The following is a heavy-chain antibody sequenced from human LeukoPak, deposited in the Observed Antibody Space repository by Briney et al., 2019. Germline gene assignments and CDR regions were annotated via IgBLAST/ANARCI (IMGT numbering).Heavy chain of an antibody. CDR3: ASVPDYGGNYYYYYYGMDV. V-gene: IGHV1-2*02. J-gene: IGHJ6*02. Sequence: HRASVKVSCKASGYTFTSYGISWVRQAPGQGLEWMGWINPNSGGTNYAQKFQGRVTMTRDTSISTAYMELSRLRSDDTAVYYCASVPDYGGNYYYYYYGMDVWGQGTTVTVSS. D-gene: IGHD2-21*02. CDR2: INPNSGGT. CDR1: GYTFTSYG.